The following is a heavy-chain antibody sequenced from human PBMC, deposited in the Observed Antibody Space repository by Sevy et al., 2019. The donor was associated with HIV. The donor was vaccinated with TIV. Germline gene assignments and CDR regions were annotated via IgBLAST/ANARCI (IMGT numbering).Heavy chain of an antibody. CDR1: GFTFSIYA. V-gene: IGHV3-23*01. J-gene: IGHJ3*02. CDR3: AKDLGDPVAFDI. D-gene: IGHD2-21*02. CDR2: EAGSGGST. Sequence: GGSLRLSCAASGFTFSIYAMNWVRQAPGKGLEWVSGEAGSGGSTYHADSVKGRFTISIDDSKSTLYLQMNSLRAEDTAVYYCAKDLGDPVAFDIWGQGTMVTVSS.